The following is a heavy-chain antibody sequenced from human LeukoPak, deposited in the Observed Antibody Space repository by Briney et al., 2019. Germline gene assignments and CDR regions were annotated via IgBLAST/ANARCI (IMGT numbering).Heavy chain of an antibody. J-gene: IGHJ5*02. D-gene: IGHD5-12*01. CDR3: ARLARIVATIGARDNWFDP. CDR2: TRNKANSYTT. V-gene: IGHV3-72*01. Sequence: GGSLRLSCAASGFTFSDHYMDWVRQAPGKGLEWVGRTRNKANSYTTEYAASVKGRFTISRDDSKNSLYLQMNSLKTEDTAVYYCARLARIVATIGARDNWFDPWGQGTLVTVSS. CDR1: GFTFSDHY.